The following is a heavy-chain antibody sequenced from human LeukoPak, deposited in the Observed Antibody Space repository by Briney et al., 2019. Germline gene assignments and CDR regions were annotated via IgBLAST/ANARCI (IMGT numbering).Heavy chain of an antibody. CDR1: GFTFSNYD. Sequence: GGSLRLSCAASGFTFSNYDMHWVRQAPGKGLEWVAVISYDGSNKYYADSVKGRFTISRDNSKNTVYLQMDSLRAEDTAVYYCAKDREGTTFDNWGQGTLVTVSS. V-gene: IGHV3-30*18. D-gene: IGHD1-7*01. J-gene: IGHJ4*02. CDR3: AKDREGTTFDN. CDR2: ISYDGSNK.